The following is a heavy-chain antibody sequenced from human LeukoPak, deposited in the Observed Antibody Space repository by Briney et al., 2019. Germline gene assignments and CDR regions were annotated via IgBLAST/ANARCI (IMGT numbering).Heavy chain of an antibody. V-gene: IGHV3-33*01. Sequence: PGRSLRLSCAASGFTFSSYGMHWVRQAPGKGLEWVAVIRYDGSNKYYADSVKGRFTISRDNSKNTLYLQMNSLRAEDTAVYYCARDCSGGSCYDGFDYWGQGTLVTVSS. J-gene: IGHJ4*02. CDR2: IRYDGSNK. CDR1: GFTFSSYG. CDR3: ARDCSGGSCYDGFDY. D-gene: IGHD2-15*01.